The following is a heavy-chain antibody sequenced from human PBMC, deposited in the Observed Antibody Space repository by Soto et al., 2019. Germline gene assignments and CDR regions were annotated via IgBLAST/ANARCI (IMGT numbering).Heavy chain of an antibody. CDR2: IYYSGST. J-gene: IGHJ4*02. V-gene: IGHV4-39*01. Sequence: QLQLQESGPGLVKPSETLSLTCTVSGGSISSSSYYWGWIRQPPGKGLEWIGSIYYSGSTYYNPSPKSRVTISVDTSKNQFSLKLSSVTAADTAVYYCARHRYSWNWFYYWGQGTLVTVSS. D-gene: IGHD1-7*01. CDR3: ARHRYSWNWFYY. CDR1: GGSISSSSYY.